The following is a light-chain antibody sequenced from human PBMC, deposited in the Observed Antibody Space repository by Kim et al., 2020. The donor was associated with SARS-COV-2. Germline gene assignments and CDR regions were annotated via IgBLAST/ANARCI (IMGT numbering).Light chain of an antibody. J-gene: IGKJ2*03. CDR3: QHYNTPPYS. Sequence: DIHMTQSPSTLSASVGDRVTTTCRASQDISVWLAWYQQRSGNAPELLIYKATILHRGVPSRFSARGSGTEFALTISSLQPDDSATYYCQHYNTPPYSFGRGTKLEI. CDR1: QDISVW. V-gene: IGKV1-5*03. CDR2: KAT.